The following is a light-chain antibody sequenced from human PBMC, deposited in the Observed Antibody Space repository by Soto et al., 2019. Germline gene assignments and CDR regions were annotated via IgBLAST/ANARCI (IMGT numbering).Light chain of an antibody. CDR3: QQSYSTPRT. Sequence: ILMTQSPYSLSASVGDRVTITCRASQSISSYLNWYQQKPGKAPKLLIYAASSLQSGVPSRFSGSGSGTDFTLTISSLQPEDFATYYCQQSYSTPRTFGQGTKVDIK. J-gene: IGKJ1*01. CDR2: AAS. CDR1: QSISSY. V-gene: IGKV1-39*01.